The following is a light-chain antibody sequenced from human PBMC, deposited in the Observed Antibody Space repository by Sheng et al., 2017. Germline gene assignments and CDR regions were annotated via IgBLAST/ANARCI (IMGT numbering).Light chain of an antibody. V-gene: IGLV1-47*01. Sequence: QSVLTQPPSASGTPGQRVTISCSGSTSNIGSHYVYWYQQLPGTAPKLLIYRNYQRPSGVPDRFSDSKSGTSASLAISGLRSEDEADYYCATWDDSLSGVVFGGGTKLTVL. CDR1: TSNIGSHY. CDR3: ATWDDSLSGVV. J-gene: IGLJ2*01. CDR2: RNY.